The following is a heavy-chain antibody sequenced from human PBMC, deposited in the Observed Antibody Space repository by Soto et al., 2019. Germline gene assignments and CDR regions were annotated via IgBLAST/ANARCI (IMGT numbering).Heavy chain of an antibody. V-gene: IGHV3-7*01. D-gene: IGHD2-2*01. CDR1: GFTFSSYW. Sequence: GGSLRLSCAASGFTFSSYWMSWVRQAPGKGLEWVANIKQDGSEKYYVDSGRGRFTISRDNAKNSLYLQMNSLRAEDTAVYYCARVGCSSTSCYVFYFDYWGQGTLVTVSS. CDR3: ARVGCSSTSCYVFYFDY. CDR2: IKQDGSEK. J-gene: IGHJ4*02.